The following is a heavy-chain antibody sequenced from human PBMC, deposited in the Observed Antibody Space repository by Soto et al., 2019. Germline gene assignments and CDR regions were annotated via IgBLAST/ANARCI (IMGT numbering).Heavy chain of an antibody. Sequence: QVQLVQSGAEVKKPGASVKVSCKASGYTFTSYDINWVRQATGQGLEWMGWMNPNSGNTGYAQKFQGRVTMTRNTSISTADMELSSLRSEDTAVYYCARGRRVPYDILTGYYPYYYYYGMDVWGQGTTVTVSS. CDR2: MNPNSGNT. CDR3: ARGRRVPYDILTGYYPYYYYYGMDV. J-gene: IGHJ6*02. V-gene: IGHV1-8*01. CDR1: GYTFTSYD. D-gene: IGHD3-9*01.